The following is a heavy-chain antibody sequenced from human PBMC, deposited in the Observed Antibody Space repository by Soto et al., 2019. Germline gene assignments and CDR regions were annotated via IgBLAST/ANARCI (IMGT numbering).Heavy chain of an antibody. D-gene: IGHD4-17*01. J-gene: IGHJ6*02. V-gene: IGHV4-34*01. CDR1: GESFSGYY. Sequence: SQTLPLPCAVYGESFSGYYWSWIRQPPGKGLEWIGEINHSGSTNYNPSLKSRVTISVDTSKNQFSLKLSSVTAADTAVYYCARTVTEYYYYYGMDVWGQGTTVTVSS. CDR3: ARTVTEYYYYYGMDV. CDR2: INHSGST.